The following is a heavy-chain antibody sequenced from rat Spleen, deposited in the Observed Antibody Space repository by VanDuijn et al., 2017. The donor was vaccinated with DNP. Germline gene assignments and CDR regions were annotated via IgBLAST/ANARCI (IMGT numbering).Heavy chain of an antibody. V-gene: IGHV1-43*01. Sequence: QVQLQQSGAELAKPGSSVKISCKASGYTLTSYYIGWIKQTAGQGLELIGYMNTGGGGTGYNEKFEGKATLTVDKSSSTAFMQLSSLTPDDSAVYYCARCPLYYYSGYYFDYWGQGVMVTVSS. CDR2: MNTGGGGT. CDR1: GYTLTSYY. J-gene: IGHJ2*01. CDR3: ARCPLYYYSGYYFDY. D-gene: IGHD1-1*01.